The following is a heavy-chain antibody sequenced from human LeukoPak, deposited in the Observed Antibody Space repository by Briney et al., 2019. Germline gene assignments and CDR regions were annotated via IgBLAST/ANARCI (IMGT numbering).Heavy chain of an antibody. CDR3: ASGNYDRGYYYYYGMDV. D-gene: IGHD4-11*01. J-gene: IGHJ6*02. CDR1: GGSISSYY. CDR2: IYYSGST. V-gene: IGHV4-59*01. Sequence: SETLSLTCTVSGGSISSYYWSWIRQPPGKGLEWIGYIYYSGSTIYNPSLKSRVAISVDTSKNQFSLKLSSVTAADTAVYYCASGNYDRGYYYYYGMDVWGQGTTVTVSS.